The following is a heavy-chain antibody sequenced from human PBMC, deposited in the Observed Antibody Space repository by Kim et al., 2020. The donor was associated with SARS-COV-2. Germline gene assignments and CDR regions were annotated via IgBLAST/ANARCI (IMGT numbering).Heavy chain of an antibody. CDR2: ISGSGGST. CDR1: GFTFSSYA. J-gene: IGHJ4*02. V-gene: IGHV3-23*01. Sequence: GGSLRLSCAASGFTFSSYAMSWVRQAPGKGLEWVSAISGSGGSTYYADSVKGRFTISRDNSKNTLYLQMNSLRAEDTAVYYCAKDLAHYHSSGFKQDYWGQGALVTVSS. D-gene: IGHD3-22*01. CDR3: AKDLAHYHSSGFKQDY.